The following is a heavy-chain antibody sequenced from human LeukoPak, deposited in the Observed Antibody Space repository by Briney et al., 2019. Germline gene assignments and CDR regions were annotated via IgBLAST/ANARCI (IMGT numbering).Heavy chain of an antibody. CDR1: GGTFSSYA. D-gene: IGHD1-26*01. J-gene: IGHJ4*02. CDR2: IIPIFGTA. Sequence: ASVKVSCKASGGTFSSYAISWVRQAPGQGLEWMGGIIPIFGTANYAQKFQGRVTITADKSTGTAYMELSSLRSEDTAVYYCARGAPQWQLFDYWGQGTLVTVSS. CDR3: ARGAPQWQLFDY. V-gene: IGHV1-69*06.